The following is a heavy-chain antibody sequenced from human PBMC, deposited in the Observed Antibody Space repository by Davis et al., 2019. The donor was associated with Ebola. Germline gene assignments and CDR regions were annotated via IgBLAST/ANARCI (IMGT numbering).Heavy chain of an antibody. Sequence: ASVKVSCKASGYTFTSYGISWVRQAPAQGLEWMGWISAYNGNTNYAQKLQGRVTMTTDTSTSTAYMELRSLRSDDTAVYYCARVITMVRSHGWFDPWGQGTLVTVSS. CDR3: ARVITMVRSHGWFDP. D-gene: IGHD3-10*01. CDR1: GYTFTSYG. V-gene: IGHV1-18*01. J-gene: IGHJ5*02. CDR2: ISAYNGNT.